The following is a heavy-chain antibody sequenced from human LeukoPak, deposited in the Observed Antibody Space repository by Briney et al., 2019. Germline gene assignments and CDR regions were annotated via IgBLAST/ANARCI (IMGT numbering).Heavy chain of an antibody. J-gene: IGHJ4*02. Sequence: GGSLRLSCAASGFTFSSYSMNWVRQAPGKGLEWVSSISSSSNYIYYADSLKGRFTISRDNAKNSLYLQMNSLRAEDTAVYYCVRGGRVGVPFDYWGQGTLVTVSS. CDR1: GFTFSSYS. CDR2: ISSSSNYI. V-gene: IGHV3-21*01. D-gene: IGHD2-15*01. CDR3: VRGGRVGVPFDY.